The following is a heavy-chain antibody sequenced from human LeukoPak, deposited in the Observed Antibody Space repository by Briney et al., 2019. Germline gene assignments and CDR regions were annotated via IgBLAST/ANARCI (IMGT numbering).Heavy chain of an antibody. CDR3: AREGPDYYDCLSNGAFDI. CDR1: GGTFSSYA. V-gene: IGHV1-69*13. CDR2: IIPIFGTA. D-gene: IGHD3-22*01. J-gene: IGHJ3*02. Sequence: SVKVSCKASGGTFSSYAISWVRQAPGQGLEWMGGIIPIFGTANYAQKFQGRVTITADESTSTAYMELSSLRSEDTAVYYCAREGPDYYDCLSNGAFDIWGQGTMVTVSS.